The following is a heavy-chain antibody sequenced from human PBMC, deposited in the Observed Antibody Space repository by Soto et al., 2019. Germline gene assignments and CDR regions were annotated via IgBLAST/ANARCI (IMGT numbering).Heavy chain of an antibody. D-gene: IGHD2-21*02. CDR1: GYTFTSYA. J-gene: IGHJ4*02. CDR3: AMSIVVVTAIDY. Sequence: GASVKVSCKASGYTFTSYAMHWVRQAPGQRLEWMGWINAGNGNTKYSQKFQGRVTITRDTSASTAYMELSSLRSEDTAVYYCAMSIVVVTAIDYWGLENLLTISS. V-gene: IGHV1-3*01. CDR2: INAGNGNT.